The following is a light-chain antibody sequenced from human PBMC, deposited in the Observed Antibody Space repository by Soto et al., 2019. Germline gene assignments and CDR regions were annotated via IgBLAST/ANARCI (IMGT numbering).Light chain of an antibody. CDR3: CSYAGSNTPVV. CDR1: SSDIGTYDF. J-gene: IGLJ2*01. CDR2: EGS. V-gene: IGLV2-23*01. Sequence: QSVLTQPASVSGSLGQSITISCSGTSSDIGTYDFVSWYQQHPGKAPKLMIYEGSKRPSGVSNRFSGSKSGNTASLTISGLQAEDEANYYCCSYAGSNTPVVFGGGTKLTVL.